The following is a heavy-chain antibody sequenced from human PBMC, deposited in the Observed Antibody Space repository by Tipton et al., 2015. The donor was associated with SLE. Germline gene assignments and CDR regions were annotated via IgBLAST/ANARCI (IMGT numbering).Heavy chain of an antibody. CDR3: AKDHSSGWNGFDY. J-gene: IGHJ4*02. CDR1: GFTFGDYA. V-gene: IGHV3-43D*04. CDR2: ISWDGGST. D-gene: IGHD6-19*01. Sequence: SLRLSCTASGFTFGDYAMSWVRQAPGKGLEWVSLISWDGGSTYYADSVKGRFTISRDNSKNSLYLQMNSLRAEDTALYYCAKDHSSGWNGFDYWGQGTLVTVSS.